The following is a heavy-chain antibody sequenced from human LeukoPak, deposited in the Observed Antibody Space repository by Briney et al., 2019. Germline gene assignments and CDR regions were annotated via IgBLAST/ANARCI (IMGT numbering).Heavy chain of an antibody. CDR2: IRYDGSNK. CDR3: AKREGYSSSWYYYYYMDV. V-gene: IGHV3-30*02. J-gene: IGHJ6*03. D-gene: IGHD6-13*01. CDR1: GLTFSSYG. Sequence: GGSLRLSCAASGLTFSSYGMHWVRQAPGKGLEWVAFIRYDGSNKYYADSVKGRFTISRDNSKNTLYLQMNSLRAEDTAVYYCAKREGYSSSWYYYYYMDVWGKGTTVTVSS.